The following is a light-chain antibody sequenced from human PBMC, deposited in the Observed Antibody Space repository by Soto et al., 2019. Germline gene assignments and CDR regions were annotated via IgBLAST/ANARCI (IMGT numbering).Light chain of an antibody. J-gene: IGKJ1*01. CDR3: QQYNSYPWT. Sequence: PSTLSASVGDRVTITCRASQSISSWLAWYQQKPGKAPKLLIYDASSLECGVPSRFSGSGSGTEFTLTISSLQPDDFATYYCQQYNSYPWTFGQGTKVDI. CDR2: DAS. CDR1: QSISSW. V-gene: IGKV1-5*01.